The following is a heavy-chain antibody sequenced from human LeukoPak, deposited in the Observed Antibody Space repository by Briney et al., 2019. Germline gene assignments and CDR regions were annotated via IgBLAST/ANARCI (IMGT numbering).Heavy chain of an antibody. CDR2: IRYDGSSV. J-gene: IGHJ4*02. CDR1: GFTFSSYG. Sequence: GGSLRLSCAATGFTFSSYGMPWVPQAPGKGLEWVAYIRYDGSSVYYEDYVKGRFTISRDNSKNTLYLQMNSLRAEDTAVYYCVKGGNHLQSDYWGQGTLVTVSS. CDR3: VKGGNHLQSDY. D-gene: IGHD1-14*01. V-gene: IGHV3-30*02.